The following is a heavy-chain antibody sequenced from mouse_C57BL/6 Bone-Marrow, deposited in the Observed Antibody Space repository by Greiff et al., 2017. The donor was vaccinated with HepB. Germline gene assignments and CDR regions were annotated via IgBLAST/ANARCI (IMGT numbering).Heavy chain of an antibody. Sequence: EVKLMESGPGLVKPSQSLSLTCSVTGYSITSCYYWNWIRQFPGNKLEWMGYISYDGSNNYNPSLKNRISITRDTSKNQFFLKLNSVTTEDTATYYCARGGYYVAWCAYWGQGTLVTVSA. CDR3: ARGGYYVAWCAY. V-gene: IGHV3-6*01. CDR2: ISYDGSN. J-gene: IGHJ3*01. D-gene: IGHD2-3*01. CDR1: GYSITSCYY.